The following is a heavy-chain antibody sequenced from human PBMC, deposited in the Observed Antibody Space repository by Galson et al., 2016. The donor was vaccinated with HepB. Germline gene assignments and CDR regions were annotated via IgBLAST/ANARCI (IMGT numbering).Heavy chain of an antibody. CDR2: INYSGNT. D-gene: IGHD3-10*01. J-gene: IGHJ4*02. CDR1: GGSISSYY. Sequence: ETLSLTCTVSGGSISSYYWNWIRRPPGKGLEWIGSINYSGNTYYNPSLKSRVTMSIDTSKNQFSLRLSSVTAADTAVYYCARVAWYQYGSGSYDYWGQGTLVSVSS. CDR3: ARVAWYQYGSGSYDY. V-gene: IGHV4-59*04.